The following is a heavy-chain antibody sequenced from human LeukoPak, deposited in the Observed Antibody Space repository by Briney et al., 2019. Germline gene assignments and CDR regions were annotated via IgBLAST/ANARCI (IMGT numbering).Heavy chain of an antibody. CDR3: SRHPSSWLWGTFDI. J-gene: IGHJ3*02. V-gene: IGHV4-59*08. D-gene: IGHD6-13*01. CDR2: IYYTGSD. CDR1: VGSISRYY. Sequence: SETLSLTCTVSVGSISRYYWSWIRQPPGRGLECLGYIYYTGSDNFNPPLKGRVTISPDTLQKQISLALRYVTAAGTAVFYFSRHPSSWLWGTFDIWGQGPMVTVSS.